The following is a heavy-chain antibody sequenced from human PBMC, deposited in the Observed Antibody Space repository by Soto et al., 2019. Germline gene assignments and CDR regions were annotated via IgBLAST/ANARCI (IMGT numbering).Heavy chain of an antibody. CDR3: VRGGSHDAFDI. CDR1: GGSISSGGYY. J-gene: IGHJ3*02. D-gene: IGHD3-10*01. Sequence: PLETLSLTCTVSGGSISSGGYYWSWIRQHPGKGLEWIGYIYYSGSTDYNPSLKSRVTISVDTSKNQFALKLSSVTAADTAVYYCVRGGSHDAFDIWAKGQWSP. CDR2: IYYSGST. V-gene: IGHV4-31*03.